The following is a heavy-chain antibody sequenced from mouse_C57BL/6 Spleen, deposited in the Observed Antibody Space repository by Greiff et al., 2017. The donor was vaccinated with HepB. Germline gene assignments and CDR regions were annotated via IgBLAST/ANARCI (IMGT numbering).Heavy chain of an antibody. CDR1: GYSITSGYY. V-gene: IGHV3-6*01. J-gene: IGHJ3*01. CDR2: ISYDGSN. CDR3: ARGGKAWFAY. D-gene: IGHD1-1*02. Sequence: DVHLVESGPGLVKPSQSLSLTCSVTGYSITSGYYWNWIRQFPGNKLEWMGYISYDGSNNYNPSLKNRISITRDTSKNQFFLKLNSVTTEDTATYYCARGGKAWFAYWGQGTLVTVSA.